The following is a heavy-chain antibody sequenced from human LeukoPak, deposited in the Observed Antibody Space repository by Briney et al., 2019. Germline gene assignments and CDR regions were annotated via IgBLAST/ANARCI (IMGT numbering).Heavy chain of an antibody. CDR3: ARGQPGVAAAGNLDY. CDR2: IWSDGNNK. CDR1: GFTFSSYA. V-gene: IGHV3-33*01. D-gene: IGHD6-13*01. J-gene: IGHJ4*02. Sequence: GGSLRLSCAASGFTFSSYARHWVRQAPGKGLEWVAIIWSDGNNKYYADSVEGRFTISRDTSKNTLFLQMSSLRAEDTAVYYCARGQPGVAAAGNLDYWGQGTLVTVSS.